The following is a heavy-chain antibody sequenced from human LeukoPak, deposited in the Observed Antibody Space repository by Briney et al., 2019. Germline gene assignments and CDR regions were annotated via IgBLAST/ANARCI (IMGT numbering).Heavy chain of an antibody. V-gene: IGHV4-39*07. Sequence: SETLSLTCTVSGGSISSGGYYWSWIRQHPGKGLEWIGTIYYSGSTYYNPSLKSRVTISVDTSKNQFSLKLSSVTAADTAVYYCASQGFSWYGPFDYWGQGTLVTVSS. D-gene: IGHD6-13*01. CDR2: IYYSGST. J-gene: IGHJ4*02. CDR3: ASQGFSWYGPFDY. CDR1: GGSISSGGYY.